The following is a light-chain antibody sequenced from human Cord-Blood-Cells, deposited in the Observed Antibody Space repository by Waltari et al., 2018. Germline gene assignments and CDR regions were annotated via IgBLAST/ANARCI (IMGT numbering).Light chain of an antibody. CDR3: SSSEASNNWV. Sequence: QSALTQPPSASGSPGQSITISCTGTSSDVGGYNSVSWYQQHPGKAPKLMIYEDSKRPPAVLDRLFGCYYANKAASLASAGLQAEDDDDYCSSSEASNNWVFGGGTKLTVL. V-gene: IGLV2-8*01. CDR2: EDS. CDR1: SSDVGGYNS. J-gene: IGLJ3*02.